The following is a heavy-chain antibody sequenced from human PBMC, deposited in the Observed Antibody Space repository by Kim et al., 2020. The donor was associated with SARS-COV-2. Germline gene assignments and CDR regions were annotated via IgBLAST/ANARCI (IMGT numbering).Heavy chain of an antibody. Sequence: GGSLRLSCAASGFTFSSYAMHWVRQAPGKGLEWVAVISYDGSNKYYADSVKGRFTISRDNSKNTLYLQMNSLRAEDTAVYYCARGKGGSYYGMDVWGQGT. CDR2: ISYDGSNK. CDR3: ARGKGGSYYGMDV. D-gene: IGHD1-26*01. V-gene: IGHV3-30-3*01. J-gene: IGHJ6*02. CDR1: GFTFSSYA.